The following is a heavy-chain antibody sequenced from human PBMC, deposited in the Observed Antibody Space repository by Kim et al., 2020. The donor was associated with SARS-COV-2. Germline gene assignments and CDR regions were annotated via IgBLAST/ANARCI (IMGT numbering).Heavy chain of an antibody. D-gene: IGHD5-18*01. CDR3: ARAYTAPDH. V-gene: IGHV3-74*01. J-gene: IGHJ4*02. Sequence: SITDYADSVKGRFTISRDNAKNTLFLQMSSLRAADTAVYFCARAYTAPDHWGQGTLVTVSS. CDR2: SIT.